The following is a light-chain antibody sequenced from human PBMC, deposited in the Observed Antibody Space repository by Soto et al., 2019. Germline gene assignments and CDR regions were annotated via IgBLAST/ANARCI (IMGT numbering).Light chain of an antibody. CDR2: DVT. CDR1: SNDIGGYDY. CDR3: CSYTTSTAVI. V-gene: IGLV2-14*03. J-gene: IGLJ2*01. Sequence: QSALTQPASVSGSPGQSITISCTGTSNDIGGYDYVSWYQQHPGKAPKLMIYDVTYQPSGVSNRFSGSKSGNTASLTISGLQAEDEADYYCCSYTTSTAVIFGGGTKLTVL.